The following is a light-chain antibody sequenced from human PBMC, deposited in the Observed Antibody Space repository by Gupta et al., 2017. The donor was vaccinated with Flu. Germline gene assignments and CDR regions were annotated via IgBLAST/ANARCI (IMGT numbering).Light chain of an antibody. Sequence: QSALTQPPSASGSPGQSVTISCTGTSSDVGGYNYVSWYQQHPGKAPKLMIYEVTKRPSGVPDRFSGSKSGNTASLTVSGLQAEDEADYYCCSYASSNNYVVFGGGTKLTVL. CDR1: SSDVGGYNY. J-gene: IGLJ2*01. V-gene: IGLV2-8*01. CDR2: EVT. CDR3: CSYASSNNYVV.